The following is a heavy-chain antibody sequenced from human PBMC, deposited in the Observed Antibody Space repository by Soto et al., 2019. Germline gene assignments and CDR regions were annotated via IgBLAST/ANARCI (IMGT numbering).Heavy chain of an antibody. V-gene: IGHV3-53*01. CDR3: ARDRSGSQEYFQH. CDR1: GFTVSSNY. Sequence: GSLRLSCAASGFTVSSNYMSWVRQAPGKGLEWVSVIYSGGSTYYADSVKGRFTISRDNSKNTLYLQMNSLRAEDTAVYYCARDRSGSQEYFQHWGQGTLVTVSS. CDR2: IYSGGST. D-gene: IGHD1-26*01. J-gene: IGHJ1*01.